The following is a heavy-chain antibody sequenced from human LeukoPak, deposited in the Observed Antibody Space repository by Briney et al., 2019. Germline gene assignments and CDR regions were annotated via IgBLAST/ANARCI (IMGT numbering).Heavy chain of an antibody. CDR2: IYYSGST. CDR3: ARDLVAAAPHNDAFDI. J-gene: IGHJ3*02. Sequence: PSETLSLTCTVSGGSISSYYWSWIRQPPGKGLEWIGYIYYSGSTNYNTSLKSRVTISVDTSKNQFSLKLSSVTAADTAVYYCARDLVAAAPHNDAFDIWGQGTMVTVSS. D-gene: IGHD6-13*01. V-gene: IGHV4-59*01. CDR1: GGSISSYY.